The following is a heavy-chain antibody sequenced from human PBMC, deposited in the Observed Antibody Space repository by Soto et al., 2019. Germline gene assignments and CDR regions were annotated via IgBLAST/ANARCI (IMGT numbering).Heavy chain of an antibody. CDR3: ARHHSSGWYRYDYYYYGMDV. D-gene: IGHD6-19*01. J-gene: IGHJ6*02. V-gene: IGHV4-39*01. Sequence: PSETLSLTCTVSGGSISSSSYYWGWIRQPPGKGLEWIGSIYYSGSTYYNPSLKSRVTISVDTSKNQFSLKLSSVTAADTAVYYCARHHSSGWYRYDYYYYGMDVWGQGTTVT. CDR2: IYYSGST. CDR1: GGSISSSSYY.